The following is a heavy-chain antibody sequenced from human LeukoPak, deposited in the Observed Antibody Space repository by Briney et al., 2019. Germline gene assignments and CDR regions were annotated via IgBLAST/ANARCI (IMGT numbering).Heavy chain of an antibody. V-gene: IGHV3-49*04. Sequence: SLRLSCTAAAFTSGDYAVSWVRQAPGKGLEWVGLISSIAYGGTTEYAAAVKGRFTISRDDSKSIAYLQMNSLKAEDTAVYYCTNFGYSSSWGQGTLVTVSS. CDR2: ISSIAYGGTT. CDR1: AFTSGDYA. D-gene: IGHD6-13*01. CDR3: TNFGYSSS. J-gene: IGHJ4*02.